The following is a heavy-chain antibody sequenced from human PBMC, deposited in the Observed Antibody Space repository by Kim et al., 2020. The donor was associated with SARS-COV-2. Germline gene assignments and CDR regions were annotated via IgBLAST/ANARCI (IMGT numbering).Heavy chain of an antibody. CDR1: GGSFSDYY. Sequence: SETLSLTCAVYGGSFSDYYWSWIRQPPGKGLEWIGEISHGGSTNYNPSLKSRVTLSLDTSKNQFSLKLSSVTVADTAVYYCARQPRLVGFDYWGQGTLVTVSS. V-gene: IGHV4-34*01. CDR3: ARQPRLVGFDY. CDR2: ISHGGST. J-gene: IGHJ4*02.